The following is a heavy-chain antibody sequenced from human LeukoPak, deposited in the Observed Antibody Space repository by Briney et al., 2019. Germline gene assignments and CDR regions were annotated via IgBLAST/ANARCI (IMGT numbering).Heavy chain of an antibody. J-gene: IGHJ6*02. CDR2: ISAYNGNT. D-gene: IGHD3-22*01. CDR1: GYTFTSYG. V-gene: IGHV1-18*01. CDR3: ARGRVYITMIVVDTSYYYGMDV. Sequence: ASVKVSCKASGYTFTSYGISWMRQAPGQGLEWMGWISAYNGNTNYAQKLQGRVTMTTDTSTSTAYMELRSLRSDDTAVYYCARGRVYITMIVVDTSYYYGMDVWGQGTTVTVSS.